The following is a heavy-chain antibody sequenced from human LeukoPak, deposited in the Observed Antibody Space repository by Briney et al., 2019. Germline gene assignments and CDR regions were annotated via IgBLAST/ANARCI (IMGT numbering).Heavy chain of an antibody. J-gene: IGHJ5*02. CDR3: ATSRRIHGSGLAVRYSWLDP. D-gene: IGHD3-10*01. V-gene: IGHV1-8*01. CDR2: IDPTNQNT. CDR1: GYTFTTHD. Sequence: ASVKVSCKASGYTFTTHDINWVRQAPGEGLEWMGWIDPTNQNTYYAQKFQGRVTITADESTNAAYMELSSLISEDTALYFCATSRRIHGSGLAVRYSWLDPWGQGTLVTVSS.